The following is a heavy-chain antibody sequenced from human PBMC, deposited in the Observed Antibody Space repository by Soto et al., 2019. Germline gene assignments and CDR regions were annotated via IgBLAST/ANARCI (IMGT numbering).Heavy chain of an antibody. Sequence: EVQLVESGGGLVKPGGSLRLSCAASGFTFSSYSMNWVRQAPGKGLEWVSSISSSSSYIYYADSVKGRFTISRDNAKNSLYLHMNSLRAEDTAVYYCARGLFPSLHLGELSLDAFDIWGQGTMVTVSS. CDR1: GFTFSSYS. D-gene: IGHD3-16*01. CDR3: ARGLFPSLHLGELSLDAFDI. V-gene: IGHV3-21*01. J-gene: IGHJ3*02. CDR2: ISSSSSYI.